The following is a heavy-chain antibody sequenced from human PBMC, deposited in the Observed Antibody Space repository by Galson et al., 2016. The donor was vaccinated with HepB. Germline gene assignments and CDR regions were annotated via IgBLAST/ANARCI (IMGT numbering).Heavy chain of an antibody. CDR3: VAGAGWQPDY. V-gene: IGHV3-7*02. CDR1: GFIVGGFT. CDR2: IKNDGSEK. Sequence: SLRLSCAASGFIVGGFTLNWVRQAPGKGLEWVAIIKNDGSEKYYVDSVKGRVTISRDQAKNSDYLQMNSMRDADTAVYYRVAGAGWQPDYWGQGTLVTVSS. J-gene: IGHJ4*02. D-gene: IGHD4-23*01.